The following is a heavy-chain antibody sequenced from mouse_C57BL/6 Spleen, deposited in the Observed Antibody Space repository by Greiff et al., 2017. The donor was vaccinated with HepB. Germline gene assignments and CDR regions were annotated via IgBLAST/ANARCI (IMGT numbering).Heavy chain of an antibody. V-gene: IGHV7-3*01. CDR1: GFTFTDYY. CDR3: ARQGRYFDV. J-gene: IGHJ1*03. Sequence: EVKVEESGGGLVQPGGSLSLSCAASGFTFTDYYMSWVRQPPGKALEWLGFIRNKANGYTTEYSASVKGRFTISRDNSQSILYLQMNALRAEDSATYYCARQGRYFDVWGTGTTVTVSS. CDR2: IRNKANGYTT.